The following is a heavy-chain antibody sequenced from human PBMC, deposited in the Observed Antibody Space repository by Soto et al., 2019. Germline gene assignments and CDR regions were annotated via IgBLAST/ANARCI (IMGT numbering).Heavy chain of an antibody. CDR2: LNAGNGNT. CDR1: GYTFTSYA. J-gene: IGHJ4*02. D-gene: IGHD3-10*01. Sequence: QVQLVQSGAEVKKPGASVKVSCKASGYTFTSYAMHWVRQAPGQRLEWMGWLNAGNGNTKYSQKFQGRVTITRDTAASTAYTELSSVSSEDTAVYYCARGALLWFGELVAPFDYGGEGTLVTGSS. V-gene: IGHV1-3*01. CDR3: ARGALLWFGELVAPFDY.